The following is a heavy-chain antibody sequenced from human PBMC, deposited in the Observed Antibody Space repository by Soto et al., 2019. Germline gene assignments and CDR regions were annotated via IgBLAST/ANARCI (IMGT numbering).Heavy chain of an antibody. CDR1: GGSISSGGYS. CDR2: IYHSGST. J-gene: IGHJ4*02. V-gene: IGHV4-30-2*01. CDR3: ARGPDY. Sequence: SETLSLTCAVSGGSISSGGYSWGWIRQPPGKGLEWIGYIYHSGSTYYNPSLKSRVTISIDRSKNQFSLKLSSVTAADTAVYYCARGPDYWGQGILVTVSS.